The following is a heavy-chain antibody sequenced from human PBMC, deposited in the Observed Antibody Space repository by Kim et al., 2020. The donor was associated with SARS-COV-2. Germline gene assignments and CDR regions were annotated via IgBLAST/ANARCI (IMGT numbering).Heavy chain of an antibody. V-gene: IGHV1-24*01. D-gene: IGHD6-13*01. CDR1: GYTLTELS. Sequence: ASVKVSCKVSGYTLTELSMHWVRQAPGKGLEWMGGFDPEDGETIYAQKFQGRVTMTEDTSTDTAYMELSSLRSEDTAVYYCATDGPSNSSSWYAFDIWGQGTMVTVSS. CDR3: ATDGPSNSSSWYAFDI. CDR2: FDPEDGET. J-gene: IGHJ3*02.